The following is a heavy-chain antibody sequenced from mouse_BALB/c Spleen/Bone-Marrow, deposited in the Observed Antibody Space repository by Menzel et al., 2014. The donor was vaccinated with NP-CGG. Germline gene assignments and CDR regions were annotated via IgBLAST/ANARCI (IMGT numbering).Heavy chain of an antibody. V-gene: IGHV5-4*02. CDR3: ARVSYDYFDY. Sequence: DVMLVESGGGLVKPGVSLKLSCAASGFTFSDYYMYWVRQTPEKRLEWVATISDGGSYTYYPDSVKGRFTISRDNAKNNLYLQMSSLKSEDTAMYYCARVSYDYFDYWGQGTTLTVSS. CDR2: ISDGGSYT. D-gene: IGHD2-4*01. CDR1: GFTFSDYY. J-gene: IGHJ2*01.